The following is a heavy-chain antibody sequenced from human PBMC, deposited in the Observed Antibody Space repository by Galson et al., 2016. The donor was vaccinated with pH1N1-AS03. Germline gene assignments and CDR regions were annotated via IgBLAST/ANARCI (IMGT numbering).Heavy chain of an antibody. Sequence: SVKVSCKAFGYSFPTYSFNWVRQAPGQGLEWLGWISAYSGDTHYARKFQGRVTLTTDTSTSTAYMELSSLRSEDTAVYYCAKVGIVISSGWYGRFDYWGQGTLVTASS. V-gene: IGHV1-18*04. CDR2: ISAYSGDT. CDR1: GYSFPTYS. CDR3: AKVGIVISSGWYGRFDY. D-gene: IGHD6-19*01. J-gene: IGHJ4*02.